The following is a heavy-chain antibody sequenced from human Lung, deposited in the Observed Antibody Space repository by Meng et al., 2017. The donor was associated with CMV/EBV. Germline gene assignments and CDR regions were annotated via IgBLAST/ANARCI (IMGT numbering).Heavy chain of an antibody. CDR2: VYSGGDSA. CDR3: AKDRGSAWPFDY. V-gene: IGHV3-23*03. Sequence: SCAASGFTFSDFAMNWVRQAPGRGLEWVSIVYSGGDSAYYANSVKGRFTMSRDNSKNTVYLQMNSLRAEDTAVYYCAKDRGSAWPFDYWGQGTLVTVSS. J-gene: IGHJ4*02. CDR1: GFTFSDFA. D-gene: IGHD6-19*01.